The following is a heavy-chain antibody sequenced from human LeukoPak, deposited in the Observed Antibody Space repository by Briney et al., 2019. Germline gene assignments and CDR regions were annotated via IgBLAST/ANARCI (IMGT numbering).Heavy chain of an antibody. CDR3: ARGRLRTTGTGWFDP. J-gene: IGHJ5*02. CDR2: IVPIFGTA. CDR1: GGTFSSYA. Sequence: SVRVSCKASGGTFSSYAISWVRQAPGQGLEWRGGIVPIFGTANYAQKFQGRVTITADESTSTAYMELSSLRSEDTAVYYCARGRLRTTGTGWFDPWGQGTLVTVSS. D-gene: IGHD1-1*01. V-gene: IGHV1-69*13.